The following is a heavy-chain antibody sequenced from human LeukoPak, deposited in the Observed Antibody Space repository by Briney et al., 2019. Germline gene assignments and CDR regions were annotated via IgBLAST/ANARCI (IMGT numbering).Heavy chain of an antibody. CDR2: IYHSGST. CDR3: ARGPGGSGSYLPYYFDY. Sequence: KSSETLSLTCAVSGGSISSGGYSWSWIRQPPGKGLEWIGYIYHSGSTYYNPSLKSRVTISVDRSKNQFSLKLSPVTAADTAVYYCARGPGGSGSYLPYYFDYWGQGTLVTVSS. CDR1: GGSISSGGYS. D-gene: IGHD3-10*01. J-gene: IGHJ4*02. V-gene: IGHV4-30-2*01.